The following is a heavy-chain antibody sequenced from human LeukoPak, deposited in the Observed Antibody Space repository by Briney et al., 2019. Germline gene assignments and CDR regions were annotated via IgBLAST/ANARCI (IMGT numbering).Heavy chain of an antibody. J-gene: IGHJ3*02. CDR1: GFTFSTYE. Sequence: GGSLRLSCTASGFTFSTYEMDWVRQAPGKGLEWISYISGSGSSIFYADSLQGRFTVSRDNAKNSVYLQMNSLRAEDTAVYYCAREGGFGYDDAFDTWGHGTTVTVSS. CDR3: AREGGFGYDDAFDT. CDR2: ISGSGSSI. V-gene: IGHV3-48*03. D-gene: IGHD3-16*02.